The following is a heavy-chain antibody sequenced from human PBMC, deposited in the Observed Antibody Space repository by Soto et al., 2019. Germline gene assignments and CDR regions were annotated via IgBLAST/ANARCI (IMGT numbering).Heavy chain of an antibody. CDR3: ARDPHYGGKLPLYYFDY. CDR2: IWYDGSNK. D-gene: IGHD4-17*01. Sequence: GGSLRLSCAASGFTFSSYGMHWVRQAPGKGLEWVAVIWYDGSNKYYADSVKGRFTISRDNSKNTLYLQMNSLRAEDTAVYYCARDPHYGGKLPLYYFDYWGQGTLVTVSS. V-gene: IGHV3-33*01. J-gene: IGHJ4*02. CDR1: GFTFSSYG.